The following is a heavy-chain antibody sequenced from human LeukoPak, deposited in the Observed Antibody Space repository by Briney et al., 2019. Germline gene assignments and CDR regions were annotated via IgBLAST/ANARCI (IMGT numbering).Heavy chain of an antibody. CDR2: ISGSGGST. Sequence: GGSLRLSCAASGFTFNFYAMSWVRQAPGKGLEWVSSISGSGGSTYYADSVKDRFTISRDNSKNTLYLQMNSLRAEDTAVYYCAKGSGAVAATLFDYWGQGTLVTVSS. CDR3: AKGSGAVAATLFDY. V-gene: IGHV3-23*01. J-gene: IGHJ4*02. CDR1: GFTFNFYA. D-gene: IGHD6-19*01.